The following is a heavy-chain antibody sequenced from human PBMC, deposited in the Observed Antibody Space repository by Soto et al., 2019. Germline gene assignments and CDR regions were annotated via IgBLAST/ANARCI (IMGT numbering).Heavy chain of an antibody. J-gene: IGHJ3*02. Sequence: PGGSRIPACAASGFHFSSYAISWVRQAPGQGLEWVSAISGSGGSTYYADSVKGRFTISRDNSKNTLYLQMNSLRAEDTAVYYCAKDQNKRVRGVNDAFDIWGQGTMVTVSS. D-gene: IGHD3-10*01. V-gene: IGHV3-23*01. CDR2: ISGSGGST. CDR3: AKDQNKRVRGVNDAFDI. CDR1: GFHFSSYA.